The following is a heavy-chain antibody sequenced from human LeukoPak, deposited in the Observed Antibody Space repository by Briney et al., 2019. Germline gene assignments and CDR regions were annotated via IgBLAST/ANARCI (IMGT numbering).Heavy chain of an antibody. CDR2: ISSSSSYI. V-gene: IGHV3-21*01. J-gene: IGHJ4*02. CDR1: AFTFSSYW. CDR3: ARESDSSGYYCIDY. Sequence: GGSLRLSCAASAFTFSSYWMHWVRQAPGKGLEWVSSISSSSSYIYYADSVKGRFTISRDNAKNSLYLQMNSLRAEDTAVYYCARESDSSGYYCIDYWGQGTLVTVSS. D-gene: IGHD3-22*01.